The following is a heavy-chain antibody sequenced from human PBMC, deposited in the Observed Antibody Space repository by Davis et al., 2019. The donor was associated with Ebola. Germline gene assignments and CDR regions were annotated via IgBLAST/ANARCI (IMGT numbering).Heavy chain of an antibody. Sequence: GESLKISCAASGFTFSSYGMHWVRQAPGKGLEWVAVIWYDGSNKYYADSVKGRFTISRDNSKNTLYLQMNSLRAEDTAVYYCARIAGEGSPDVWDQGTTVTVSS. CDR1: GFTFSSYG. D-gene: IGHD6-13*01. J-gene: IGHJ6*02. CDR3: ARIAGEGSPDV. V-gene: IGHV3-33*01. CDR2: IWYDGSNK.